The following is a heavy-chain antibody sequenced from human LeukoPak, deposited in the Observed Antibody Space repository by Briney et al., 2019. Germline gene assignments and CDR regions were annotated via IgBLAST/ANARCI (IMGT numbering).Heavy chain of an antibody. CDR1: GGSISSGGYY. D-gene: IGHD2-21*02. CDR3: ARTAYCGGDCLDAFDI. V-gene: IGHV4-31*03. CDR2: IYYSGST. J-gene: IGHJ3*02. Sequence: SETLSLTCTVSGGSISSGGYYWSWIRQHPGKGLEWIVYIYYSGSTYYNPSLKSRVTISVDTSKNQFSLKLSSVTAADTAVYYCARTAYCGGDCLDAFDIWGQGTMVTVSS.